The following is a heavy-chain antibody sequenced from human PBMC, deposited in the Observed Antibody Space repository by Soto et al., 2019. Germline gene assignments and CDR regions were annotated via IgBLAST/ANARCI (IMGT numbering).Heavy chain of an antibody. CDR3: ARDRVQYSSSPHFDY. Sequence: ASVKVSCKASGYTFTDYYLHWVRQAPEQGLEWMGWINPHSGGTKYAQKFQGRVTLTWHTSINTAYMEVNRLRSDDTALYYCARDRVQYSSSPHFDYWGQGTLVTVSS. J-gene: IGHJ4*02. V-gene: IGHV1-2*02. CDR2: INPHSGGT. D-gene: IGHD6-6*01. CDR1: GYTFTDYY.